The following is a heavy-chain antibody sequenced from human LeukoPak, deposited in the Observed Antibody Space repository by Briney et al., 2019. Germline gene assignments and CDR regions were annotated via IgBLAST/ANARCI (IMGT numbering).Heavy chain of an antibody. CDR2: ISYDGSNK. V-gene: IGHV3-30-3*01. CDR1: GFTFSSYA. CDR3: ARGESRVRGAIDY. J-gene: IGHJ4*02. Sequence: GGSLRLSCAASGFTFSSYAMHWVRQAPGKGLEWVAVISYDGSNKYYADSVKGRFTISRDNAKNSLYLQMNSLRAEDTAVYYCARGESRVRGAIDYWGQGTLVTVSS. D-gene: IGHD3-10*01.